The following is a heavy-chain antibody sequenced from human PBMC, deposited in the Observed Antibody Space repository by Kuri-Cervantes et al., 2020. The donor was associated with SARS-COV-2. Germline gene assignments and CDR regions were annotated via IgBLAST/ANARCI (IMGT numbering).Heavy chain of an antibody. D-gene: IGHD3-3*01. V-gene: IGHV4-59*01. CDR1: GGSISSYY. J-gene: IGHJ4*02. Sequence: SETLSVTGTASGGSISSYYWSWIRQPPGKGLEWIGCIYYSGSTNYNPSLKSRVTISVDTSKNQFSLKLSSVTAADTAVYYCARWPSWSGSIDYWGQGTLVTVSS. CDR2: IYYSGST. CDR3: ARWPSWSGSIDY.